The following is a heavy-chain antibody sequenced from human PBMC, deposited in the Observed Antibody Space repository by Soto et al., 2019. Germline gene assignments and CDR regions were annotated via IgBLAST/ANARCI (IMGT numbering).Heavy chain of an antibody. CDR1: GCTFSSYG. D-gene: IGHD3-3*01. CDR2: ISYDGSNK. J-gene: IGHJ6*02. Sequence: PGGSLRLSCAASGCTFSSYGMHWVRQAPGKGLEWVAVISYDGSNKYYADSVKGRFTISRDNSKNTLYLQMNSLRAEDTAVYYCALGGFTNYYYYGMDVWGQGTTVTVSS. CDR3: ALGGFTNYYYYGMDV. V-gene: IGHV3-30*03.